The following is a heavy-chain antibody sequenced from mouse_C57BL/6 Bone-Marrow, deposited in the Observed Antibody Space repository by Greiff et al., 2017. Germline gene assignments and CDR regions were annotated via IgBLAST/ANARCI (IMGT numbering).Heavy chain of an antibody. J-gene: IGHJ2*01. CDR1: GYTFTSYW. V-gene: IGHV1-55*01. Sequence: VQLQQPGAELVKPGASVKMSCKASGYTFTSYWITWVKQRPGQGLEWIGDIYPGSGSTNYNEKFKSKATLTVDTSSSPAYMQLSSLASEDSAVYYCARGGGGPHYWGQGTTLTVSS. CDR3: ARGGGGPHY. CDR2: IYPGSGST.